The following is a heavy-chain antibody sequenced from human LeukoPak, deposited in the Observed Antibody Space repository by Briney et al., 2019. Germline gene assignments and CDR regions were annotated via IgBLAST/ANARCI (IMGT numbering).Heavy chain of an antibody. V-gene: IGHV1-2*02. CDR3: ARDIGRFLEWLSPPGRY. J-gene: IGHJ4*02. D-gene: IGHD3-3*01. CDR1: GYTFTGYY. CDR2: INPNSGGT. Sequence: ASVKVSCKASGYTFTGYYMHWVRQAPGQGLEWMGWINPNSGGTNYAQKLQGRVTMTTDTSTSTAYMELRSLRSDDTAVYYCARDIGRFLEWLSPPGRYWGQGTLVTVSS.